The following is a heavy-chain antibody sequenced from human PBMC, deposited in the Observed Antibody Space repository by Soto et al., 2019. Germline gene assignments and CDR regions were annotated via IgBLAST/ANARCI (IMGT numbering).Heavy chain of an antibody. V-gene: IGHV3-23*01. D-gene: IGHD6-19*01. CDR2: ISGSGGST. Sequence: GGSLRLSCAASGFTFSSYAMSWVRQAPGKGLEWVSAISGSGGSTYYADSVKGRFTISRDNSKNTLYLQMNSLRAEDTAVYYCAKDQASAQWLVLAFDIWGQGTMVTVSS. CDR1: GFTFSSYA. J-gene: IGHJ3*02. CDR3: AKDQASAQWLVLAFDI.